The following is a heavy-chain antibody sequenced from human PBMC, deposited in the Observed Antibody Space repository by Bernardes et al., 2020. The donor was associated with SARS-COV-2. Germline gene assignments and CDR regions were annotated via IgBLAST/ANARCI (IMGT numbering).Heavy chain of an antibody. CDR1: GFTVSSNY. CDR2: VFSSGNS. J-gene: IGHJ6*02. CDR3: AGSSCGIDCYIGGLRSWDYGMDV. Sequence: GSLRLSCAASGFTVSSNYMSWVRQAPGKGLEWIGSVFSSGNSYYNPSLQSRVSESVDTSKNQFSLRLSFVTAADTAVYYCAGSSCGIDCYIGGLRSWDYGMDVWGQGTTVTVSS. D-gene: IGHD2-15*01. V-gene: IGHV4-59*05.